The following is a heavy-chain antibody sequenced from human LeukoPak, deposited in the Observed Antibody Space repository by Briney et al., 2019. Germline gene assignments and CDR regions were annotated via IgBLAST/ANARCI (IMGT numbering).Heavy chain of an antibody. Sequence: PSETLSLTCAVYGGSFSGYSWSWIRQPPGKGLEWIGYIYHSGSTYYNPSLKSRVTISVDRSKNQFSLKLSSVTAADTAVYYCARVTAYCSGGSCYSLWFDPWGQGTLVTVSS. J-gene: IGHJ5*02. CDR2: IYHSGST. CDR1: GGSFSGYS. CDR3: ARVTAYCSGGSCYSLWFDP. D-gene: IGHD2-15*01. V-gene: IGHV4-30-2*01.